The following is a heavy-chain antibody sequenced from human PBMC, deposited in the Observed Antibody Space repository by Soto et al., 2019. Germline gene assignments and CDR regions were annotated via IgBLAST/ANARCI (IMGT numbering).Heavy chain of an antibody. CDR3: ARDLKVAASNSYFYYGMDV. V-gene: IGHV3-21*01. D-gene: IGHD6-19*01. J-gene: IGHJ6*02. CDR2: ISRSSTNI. CDR1: GFTFSNYT. Sequence: EVQLVESGGGLVKPGGFLRLSCAASGFTFSNYTMEWVRQAPGKGLDWLSSISRSSTNIFYADSVKGRFTVSRDNANNVLYLQINSLSAEDTAIYYCARDLKVAASNSYFYYGMDVWGQGTTVTVSS.